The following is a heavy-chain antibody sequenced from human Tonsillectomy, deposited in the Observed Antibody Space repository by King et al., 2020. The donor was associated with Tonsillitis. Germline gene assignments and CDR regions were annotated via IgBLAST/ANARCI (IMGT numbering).Heavy chain of an antibody. D-gene: IGHD5-12*01. CDR1: GFTFSNAW. CDR3: ATDSSGHGFDY. V-gene: IGHV3-15*01. Sequence: VQLVESGGGLVKPGGSLRLSCAASGFTFSNAWMSWVRQAPGKGLEWVGRIKSKTDGGTADYAAPVKGRFTISRDESKNTLYRQMNSLKTEDTAGFYCATDSSGHGFDYWGQGTLVTVSS. CDR2: IKSKTDGGTA. J-gene: IGHJ4*02.